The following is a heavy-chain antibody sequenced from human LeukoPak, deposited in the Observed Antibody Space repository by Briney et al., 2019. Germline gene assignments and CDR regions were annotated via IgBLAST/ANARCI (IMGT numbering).Heavy chain of an antibody. V-gene: IGHV1-18*01. D-gene: IGHD3-22*01. CDR3: ARDYNAEGGYYYDSSGHYKPPDY. CDR2: ISAYNGNT. CDR1: GYTFNNYG. Sequence: ASVKVSCKASGYTFNNYGISWVRQAPGQGLEWMGWISAYNGNTNYAQKLQGRVTMTTDTSTSTAYMELRSLRSDDTAVYYCARDYNAEGGYYYDSSGHYKPPDYWGQGTLVTVSS. J-gene: IGHJ4*02.